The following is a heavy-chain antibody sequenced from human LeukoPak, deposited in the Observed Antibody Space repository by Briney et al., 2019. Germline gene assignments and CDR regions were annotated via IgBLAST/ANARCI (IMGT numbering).Heavy chain of an antibody. CDR1: GVSMSSYY. Sequence: SETLSLTCTVSGVSMSSYYWSWIRQPPGKGLESIGYIYYSGSNKYNPSLKSRVAISIDTSKNQFSLKLNSVTTADTAVYYCARSLPCPCGGDCWGAFDLWGQGTLVPVSS. D-gene: IGHD2-21*02. V-gene: IGHV4-59*01. CDR2: IYYSGSN. J-gene: IGHJ3*01. CDR3: ARSLPCPCGGDCWGAFDL.